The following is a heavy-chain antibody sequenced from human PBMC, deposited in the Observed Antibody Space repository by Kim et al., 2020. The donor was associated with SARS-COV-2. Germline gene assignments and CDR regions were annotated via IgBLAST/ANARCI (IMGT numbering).Heavy chain of an antibody. V-gene: IGHV3-7*01. J-gene: IGHJ4*02. D-gene: IGHD3-16*02. CDR1: GFTFSSYW. CDR2: IKQDGSEK. Sequence: GGSLRLSCAASGFTFSSYWMSWVRQAPGKGLEWVANIKQDGSEKYYVDSVKGRFTISRDNAKNSLYLQMNSLRAEDTAVYYCARDRSYDYIWGSYLGGDYWGQGTLVTVSS. CDR3: ARDRSYDYIWGSYLGGDY.